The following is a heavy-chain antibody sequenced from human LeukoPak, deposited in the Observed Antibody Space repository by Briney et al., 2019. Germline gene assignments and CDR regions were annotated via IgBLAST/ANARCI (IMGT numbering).Heavy chain of an antibody. Sequence: SETLSLTCAVYGRSFRGYYWSWIRQPPGKGLEWIGEINHSGSTNYNPSLKSRVTISVDTSKNQFSLKLSSVTAADTAVYYCASRGTYYDYVWGSYRYGFDPWGQGTLVTVSS. CDR3: ASRGTYYDYVWGSYRYGFDP. D-gene: IGHD3-16*02. CDR1: GRSFRGYY. CDR2: INHSGST. V-gene: IGHV4-34*01. J-gene: IGHJ5*02.